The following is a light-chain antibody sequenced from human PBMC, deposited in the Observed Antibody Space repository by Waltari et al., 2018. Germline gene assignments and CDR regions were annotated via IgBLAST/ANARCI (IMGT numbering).Light chain of an antibody. Sequence: DIQMTQSPSPLSASVGDSVIITCRASQSINTNLNWYQQKPGKAPKLLIYVASSLQSGVPSRFSGTGSGTDFTLTINSLQPEDFATYYCQQSYSTWTFGQGTKVEIK. CDR1: QSINTN. CDR2: VAS. J-gene: IGKJ1*01. CDR3: QQSYSTWT. V-gene: IGKV1-39*01.